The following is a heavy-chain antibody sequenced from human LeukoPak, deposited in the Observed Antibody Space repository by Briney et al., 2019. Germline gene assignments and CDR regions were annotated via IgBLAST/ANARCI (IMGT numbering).Heavy chain of an antibody. CDR2: ISSSGSII. CDR1: GFTFSDHY. Sequence: RGSLRLSCAASGFTFSDHYMSWIRQAPGKGLEWVSHISSSGSIIYYADSVKGRFTISRDNAKNSLSLQMNSLRAEDTAVYYCARYTSSSNGWYFDYWGQGMLVTVSS. D-gene: IGHD6-6*01. J-gene: IGHJ4*02. CDR3: ARYTSSSNGWYFDY. V-gene: IGHV3-11*01.